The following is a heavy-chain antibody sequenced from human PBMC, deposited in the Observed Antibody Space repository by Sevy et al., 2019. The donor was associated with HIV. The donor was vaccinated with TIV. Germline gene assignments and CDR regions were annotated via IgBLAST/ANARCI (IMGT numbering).Heavy chain of an antibody. Sequence: GGSLRLSCAASEFTFSSYWMSWVRQAPGKGLEWVAVIWNDRSNEHYADSVKGRFTISRDNSKNTLYLQMNSLRAEDTAVYYCASLPNNYYDISGYSGDDAFDMWGQGTMVTVSS. CDR1: EFTFSSYW. J-gene: IGHJ3*02. CDR2: IWNDRSNE. D-gene: IGHD3-22*01. CDR3: ASLPNNYYDISGYSGDDAFDM. V-gene: IGHV3-33*08.